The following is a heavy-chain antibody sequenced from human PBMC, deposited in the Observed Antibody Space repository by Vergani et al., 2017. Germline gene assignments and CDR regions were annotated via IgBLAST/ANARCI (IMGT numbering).Heavy chain of an antibody. Sequence: QVQLVQSGAEVKKPGSSVKVSCKASGYTFTSYGISWVRQAPGPGLEWMGWISAYNCTTNYAQKFQGRVTMTTDTSTSTAYMELRSLRSDDTAIYYCARDKAGPAGEYFHHWGQGTLVTVSS. J-gene: IGHJ1*01. CDR2: ISAYNCTT. D-gene: IGHD6-13*01. V-gene: IGHV1-18*01. CDR1: GYTFTSYG. CDR3: ARDKAGPAGEYFHH.